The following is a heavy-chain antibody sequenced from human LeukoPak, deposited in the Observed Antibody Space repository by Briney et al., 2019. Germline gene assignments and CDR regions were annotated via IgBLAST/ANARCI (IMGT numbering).Heavy chain of an antibody. D-gene: IGHD4-23*01. CDR3: ARDRESTTVVTGGIDY. V-gene: IGHV3-21*01. CDR1: GFTFSSYS. CDR2: ISSSSSYI. Sequence: PGGSLRLSCAASGFTFSSYSMNWVRQAPGKGLEWVSSISSSSSYIYYADSVKGRFTISRDNAKNSLYLQMNSLRAEDTAVYYCARDRESTTVVTGGIDYWGQGTLVTVSS. J-gene: IGHJ4*02.